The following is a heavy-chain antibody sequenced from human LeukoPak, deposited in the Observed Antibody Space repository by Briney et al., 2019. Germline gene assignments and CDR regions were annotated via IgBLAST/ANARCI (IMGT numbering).Heavy chain of an antibody. CDR2: IYSGGST. J-gene: IGHJ4*02. Sequence: PGGSLRLSCAASGFTFSSNYMSWVRQAPGKGLEWVSVIYSGGSTYYADSVKGRFTISRDNSKNTLYLQMNSLRAEDTAVYYCARVRGGNYFDYWGQGTLVTVSS. V-gene: IGHV3-53*01. CDR3: ARVRGGNYFDY. CDR1: GFTFSSNY. D-gene: IGHD3-16*01.